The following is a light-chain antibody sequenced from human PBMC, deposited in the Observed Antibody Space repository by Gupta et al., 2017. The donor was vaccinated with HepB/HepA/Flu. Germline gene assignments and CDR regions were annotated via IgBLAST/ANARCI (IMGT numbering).Light chain of an antibody. CDR1: SSDVGGYNS. CDR2: EVT. V-gene: IGLV2-8*01. Sequence: QSALTQPPSASGSPGQSVTISCTGTSSDVGGYNSVSWYQQHPGEAPRLMIYEVTKRPSGVPDRFSGSKSGNTASLTVSGRQAEDEADYYCTSYAGNDRGVFGGGTKLTVL. J-gene: IGLJ2*01. CDR3: TSYAGNDRGV.